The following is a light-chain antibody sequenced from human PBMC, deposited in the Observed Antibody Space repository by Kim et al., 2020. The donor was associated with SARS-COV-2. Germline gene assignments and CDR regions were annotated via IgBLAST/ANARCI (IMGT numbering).Light chain of an antibody. CDR3: AAWDDSLNGWV. V-gene: IGLV1-44*01. CDR1: VSHVGINT. J-gene: IGLJ3*02. Sequence: GQSVQLSCSGHVSHVGINTIMWNQQIPGTAPKLLNYSNTQRPSGVPDRFFGSKSGTSSSQAISGLQSEDEADYYCAAWDDSLNGWVFGGGTQLTVL. CDR2: SNT.